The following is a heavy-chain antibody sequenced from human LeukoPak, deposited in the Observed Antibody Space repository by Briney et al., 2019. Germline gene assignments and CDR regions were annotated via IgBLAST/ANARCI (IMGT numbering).Heavy chain of an antibody. Sequence: GGSLRLSCAASGFTFSSYSMNWVRQAPGKGLEWVSSISSSSSYIYYADSVKGRFTISRDNAKNSLYLQMNRLRAEDTAVYYCASQQWLLSDFDYWGQGTLVTVSS. V-gene: IGHV3-21*01. J-gene: IGHJ4*02. CDR3: ASQQWLLSDFDY. CDR1: GFTFSSYS. CDR2: ISSSSSYI. D-gene: IGHD6-19*01.